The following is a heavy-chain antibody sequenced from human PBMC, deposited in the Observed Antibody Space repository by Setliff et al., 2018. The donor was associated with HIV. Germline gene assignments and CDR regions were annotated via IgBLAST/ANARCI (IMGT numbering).Heavy chain of an antibody. D-gene: IGHD3-22*01. CDR3: ARDGGDGRGYYYAAY. Sequence: ASVKVSCKASGYTFTRNQIHWVRQAPGQGLEWMGIINPSGGSAAYAEKFRGRVTMTSDTSTNTVYMELRSLRCEETAVFYCARDGGDGRGYYYAAYWGQGTPVTASS. CDR1: GYTFTRNQ. V-gene: IGHV1-46*01. CDR2: INPSGGSA. J-gene: IGHJ4*02.